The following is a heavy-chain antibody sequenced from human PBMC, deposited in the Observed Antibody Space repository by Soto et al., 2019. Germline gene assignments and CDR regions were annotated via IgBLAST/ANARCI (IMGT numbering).Heavy chain of an antibody. CDR3: ARHPFQQWLDNFDY. Sequence: SETLSLTCTGSGGSISSSSYFWGWIRQPPGKGLEWIGSIYYSGSTYYNPSLKSRVTISVDTSKNQFSLKLSSVTAADTAVYYCARHPFQQWLDNFDYWGQGTLVTVSS. CDR2: IYYSGST. J-gene: IGHJ4*02. CDR1: GGSISSSSYF. V-gene: IGHV4-39*01. D-gene: IGHD6-19*01.